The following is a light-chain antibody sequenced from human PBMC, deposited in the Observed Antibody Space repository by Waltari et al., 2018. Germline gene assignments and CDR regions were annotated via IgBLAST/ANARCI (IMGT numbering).Light chain of an antibody. CDR2: KVS. Sequence: DVVMTQSPLSLAVTLGPPASLSCWSSQSLVQSDGSIFLNWFHQKPGQSPRRLIYKVSNRESGVPDRFSGSGSGTDFTLKISRVEAEDVGIYYCLQSSQWPYAFGQGTKLEIK. J-gene: IGKJ2*01. CDR1: QSLVQSDGSIF. CDR3: LQSSQWPYA. V-gene: IGKV2-30*02.